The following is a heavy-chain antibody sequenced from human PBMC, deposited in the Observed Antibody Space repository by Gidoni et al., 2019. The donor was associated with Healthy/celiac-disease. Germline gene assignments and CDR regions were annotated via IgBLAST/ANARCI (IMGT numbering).Heavy chain of an antibody. V-gene: IGHV3-23*01. CDR2: IRGSGGST. Sequence: EVQLLESGGGLVHRGGSLRLSCACSVFPFSSYAMSWVRQAPGKGLEWFAAIRGSGGSTYYEDSVKGRFTISRDNSKNTLYLQMNSLRAEDTAVYYCAKRGIFGVVIGGLDYWGQGTLVTVSS. CDR3: AKRGIFGVVIGGLDY. J-gene: IGHJ4*02. CDR1: VFPFSSYA. D-gene: IGHD3-3*01.